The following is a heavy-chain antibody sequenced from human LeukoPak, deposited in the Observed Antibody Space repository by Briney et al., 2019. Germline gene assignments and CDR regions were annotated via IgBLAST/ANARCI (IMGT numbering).Heavy chain of an antibody. D-gene: IGHD3-22*01. Sequence: ASVKVSCKASGYTFTSYGISWVRQAPGQGLEWMGWISAYNGNTNYAQKLQGRVTMTTDTSTSTAYMELRSLRSDDTAVYYCARDRYYYDSSSYYSAFDTWGQGTMVTVSS. J-gene: IGHJ3*02. CDR2: ISAYNGNT. CDR1: GYTFTSYG. V-gene: IGHV1-18*01. CDR3: ARDRYYYDSSSYYSAFDT.